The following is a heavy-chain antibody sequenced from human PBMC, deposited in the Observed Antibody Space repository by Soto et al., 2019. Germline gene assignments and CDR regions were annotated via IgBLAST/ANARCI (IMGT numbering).Heavy chain of an antibody. CDR3: ARDLYSSSSDASDI. V-gene: IGHV1-58*01. Sequence: SVKVSCKTSGFTFSNSAVQWVRQARGQRLEWIAWIVVGSGTTNYAQNFQGRVTITRDMSTSTAYMELSSLRSEDTAVYYCARDLYSSSSDASDIWGQGTMVTVSS. CDR1: GFTFSNSA. J-gene: IGHJ3*02. CDR2: IVVGSGTT. D-gene: IGHD6-13*01.